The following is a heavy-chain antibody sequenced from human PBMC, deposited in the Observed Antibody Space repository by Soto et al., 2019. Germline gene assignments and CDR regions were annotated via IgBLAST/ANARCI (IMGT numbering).Heavy chain of an antibody. CDR2: LIPILGIA. D-gene: IGHD6-13*01. CDR3: AGHSSSWYWFDP. Sequence: QVQLVQSGAEVKKPGSSVKVSCKASGGTFSSYTISWVRQAPGQGLEWMGRLIPILGIANYAQKVQGRVTITADKSTSTAYMERSSLRSEDTAVYYCAGHSSSWYWFDPWGQGTLVTVSS. V-gene: IGHV1-69*02. J-gene: IGHJ5*02. CDR1: GGTFSSYT.